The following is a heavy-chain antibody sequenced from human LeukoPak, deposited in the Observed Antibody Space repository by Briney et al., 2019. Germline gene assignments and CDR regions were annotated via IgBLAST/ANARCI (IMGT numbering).Heavy chain of an antibody. CDR3: ARDLTPVLGSSWYASPLDAFDI. Sequence: PGGSLRLSCAASGFTFSSYWMHCVRQAPGKGLVWVSRINSDGSSTSYADSVKGRFTISRDNATNSLYLQMNSPRAEDTAVYYCARDLTPVLGSSWYASPLDAFDIWGQGTMVTVSS. V-gene: IGHV3-74*01. D-gene: IGHD6-13*01. J-gene: IGHJ3*02. CDR2: INSDGSST. CDR1: GFTFSSYW.